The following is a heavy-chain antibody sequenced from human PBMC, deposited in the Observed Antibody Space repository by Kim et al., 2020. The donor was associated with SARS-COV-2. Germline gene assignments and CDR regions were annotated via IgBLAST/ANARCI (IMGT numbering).Heavy chain of an antibody. V-gene: IGHV1-2*02. D-gene: IGHD3-16*01. CDR1: GYIFTKYY. J-gene: IGHJ6*02. Sequence: ASVKVSCKSSGYIFTKYYIHLVRQAPGHGLEWMGWINPNSSGTNYGQAFQGRVSMSRNASIDTVYIDVSRLTSDDTAVYYCARGGLAGSLGYYGLDIWGQGPAVTVS. CDR2: INPNSSGT. CDR3: ARGGLAGSLGYYGLDI.